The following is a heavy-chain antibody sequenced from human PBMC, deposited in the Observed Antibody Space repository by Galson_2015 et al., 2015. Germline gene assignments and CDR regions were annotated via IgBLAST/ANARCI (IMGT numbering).Heavy chain of an antibody. CDR2: ISYDGSNE. CDR3: AKDLGIAARYYYCMDV. D-gene: IGHD6-6*01. J-gene: IGHJ6*02. V-gene: IGHV3-30*18. CDR1: GFTFSGYG. Sequence: SLRLSCAASGFTFSGYGIHWVRQAPGKGLEWVAVISYDGSNEHYADSVKGRFTISRDNSKNTLYLQMNSLRAEDTAVYYCAKDLGIAARYYYCMDVWGQGTTVTVSS.